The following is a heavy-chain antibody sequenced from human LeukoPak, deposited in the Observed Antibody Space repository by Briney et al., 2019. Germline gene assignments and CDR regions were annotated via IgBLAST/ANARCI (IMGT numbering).Heavy chain of an antibody. J-gene: IGHJ4*02. D-gene: IGHD3-22*01. CDR2: IFYSGST. Sequence: PSETLSLTCTVSGGSISSSSFYWDWIRQPPGKGLEWIGTIFYSGSTYYNPSLKSRITISVDTSKNQFSLKLSSVTAADTAVYYCASRRDYYDSSGFAYWGQGTLVTVSS. CDR1: GGSISSSSFY. CDR3: ASRRDYYDSSGFAY. V-gene: IGHV4-39*01.